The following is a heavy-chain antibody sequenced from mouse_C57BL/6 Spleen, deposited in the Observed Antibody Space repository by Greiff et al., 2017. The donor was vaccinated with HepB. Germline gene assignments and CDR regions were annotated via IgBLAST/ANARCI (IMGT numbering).Heavy chain of an antibody. CDR1: GFTFSSYA. V-gene: IGHV5-4*01. Sequence: EVQLVESGGGLVKPGGSLKLSCAASGFTFSSYAMSWVRQTPEKRLEWVATISDGGSYTYYPDNVKGRFTISRDNAKNNLYLQMSHLKSEDTAMYYCARADYDGAMDYWGQGTSVTVSS. J-gene: IGHJ4*01. D-gene: IGHD2-4*01. CDR2: ISDGGSYT. CDR3: ARADYDGAMDY.